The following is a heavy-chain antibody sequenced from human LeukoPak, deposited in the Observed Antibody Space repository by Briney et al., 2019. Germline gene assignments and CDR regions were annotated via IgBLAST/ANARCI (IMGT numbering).Heavy chain of an antibody. CDR2: ISSSSSYI. CDR1: GFTFSSYW. D-gene: IGHD4-17*01. J-gene: IGHJ6*04. Sequence: PGGSLRLSCAASGFTFSSYWMSWVRQAPGKGLEWVSSISSSSSYIYYADSVKGRFTISRDNAKNSLYLQMNSLRAEDTAVYYCASPLMLHYGDYRVVWGKGTTVTVSS. V-gene: IGHV3-21*01. CDR3: ASPLMLHYGDYRVV.